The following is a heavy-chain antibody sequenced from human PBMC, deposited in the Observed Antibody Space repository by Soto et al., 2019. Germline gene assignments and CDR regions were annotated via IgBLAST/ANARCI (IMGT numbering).Heavy chain of an antibody. CDR1: GGSVSSGSYY. CDR2: IYYSGST. Sequence: SETLSLTCTVSGGSVSSGSYYWSWIRQPPGKGLEWIGYIYYSGSTHYNPSLKSRATISKDTSNNHFSLKLSSVTAADTAVYFCARAWGRTFDSNGYFDYWGEGTLVTVSS. D-gene: IGHD3-22*01. CDR3: ARAWGRTFDSNGYFDY. J-gene: IGHJ4*02. V-gene: IGHV4-61*03.